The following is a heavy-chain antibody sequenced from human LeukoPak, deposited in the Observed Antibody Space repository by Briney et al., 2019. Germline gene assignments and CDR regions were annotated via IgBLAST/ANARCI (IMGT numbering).Heavy chain of an antibody. D-gene: IGHD3-9*01. CDR3: ARDHGWDYDILTALSY. J-gene: IGHJ4*02. CDR1: GGTFSSYA. Sequence: SVKVSCKASGGTFSSYAISWVRQAPGQGLEWMGRIIPILGIATYAQKFQGRVTITADKSTSTAYMELSSLRSEDTAVYYCARDHGWDYDILTALSYWGQGTLVTVSS. CDR2: IIPILGIA. V-gene: IGHV1-69*04.